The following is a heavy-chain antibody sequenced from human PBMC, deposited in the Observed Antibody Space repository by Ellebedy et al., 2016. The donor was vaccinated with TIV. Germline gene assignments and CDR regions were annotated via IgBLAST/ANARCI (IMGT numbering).Heavy chain of an antibody. CDR3: VRDPYSYGP. V-gene: IGHV3-74*01. Sequence: GGSLRLSCAASGFTFSNYWMHWVRQAPGKGLVWVSRINSDGSATNHADSAKGRFTISRDNAKNTLYLQMNSLRDDDTAIYYCVRDPYSYGPWGQGTLVTVSS. J-gene: IGHJ5*02. D-gene: IGHD1-26*01. CDR2: INSDGSAT. CDR1: GFTFSNYW.